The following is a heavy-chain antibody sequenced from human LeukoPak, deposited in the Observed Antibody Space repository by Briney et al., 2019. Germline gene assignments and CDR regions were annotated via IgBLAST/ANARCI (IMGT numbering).Heavy chain of an antibody. CDR2: IWYDGSNK. V-gene: IGHV3-33*01. CDR3: ARMTARDDAFDI. Sequence: GRSPRLSCAASGFSFGGYGMHWVRQAPGKGLEWVAVIWYDGSNKYYADSVKGRFTIFRDNSKNTLYLQMNSLRAEDTAVYYCARMTARDDAFDIWGQGTMVTVSS. CDR1: GFSFGGYG. D-gene: IGHD5-18*01. J-gene: IGHJ3*02.